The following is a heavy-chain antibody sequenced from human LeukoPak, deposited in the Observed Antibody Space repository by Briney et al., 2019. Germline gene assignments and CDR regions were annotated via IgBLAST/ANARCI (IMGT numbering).Heavy chain of an antibody. V-gene: IGHV4-39*01. CDR2: VSKSGST. CDR3: ANLLSGYFHY. J-gene: IGHJ1*01. Sequence: SETLSLTCTVSGDSISSSIYYWAWIRQPPGKWLEWIGMVSKSGSTYHNPSLESRVTISVDTSGNRFSLKLTSVTAADTAVFYCANLLSGYFHYWGQGTLVTVSS. CDR1: GDSISSSIYY.